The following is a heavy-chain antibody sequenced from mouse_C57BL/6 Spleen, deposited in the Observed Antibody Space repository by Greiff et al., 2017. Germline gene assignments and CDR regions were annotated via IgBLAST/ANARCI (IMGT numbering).Heavy chain of an antibody. J-gene: IGHJ3*01. CDR1: GYTFTSYW. CDR3: ARSENGWFAY. CDR2: IPPNSGST. Sequence: QVQLQQPGAELVKPGASVKLSCKASGYTFTSYWMHWVKQRPGQGLEWIGMIPPNSGSTNYNEKFKSKATLTVDKSSSTAYMQLSSLTSEDSAVYYCARSENGWFAYWGQGTLVTVSA. V-gene: IGHV1-64*01.